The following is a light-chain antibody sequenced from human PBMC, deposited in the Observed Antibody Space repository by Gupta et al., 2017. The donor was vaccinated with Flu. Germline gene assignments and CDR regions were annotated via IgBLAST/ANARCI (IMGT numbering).Light chain of an antibody. Sequence: QRVTISCSGSSSNIGSNTVNWYQQLPGTAPKLLIYSNNQRPSGVPDRFSGSKSGTSASLAISGLQSEDEAEYYCAAWDDRLNGGVFGGGTKLTVL. J-gene: IGLJ3*02. CDR1: SSNIGSNT. V-gene: IGLV1-44*01. CDR3: AAWDDRLNGGV. CDR2: SNN.